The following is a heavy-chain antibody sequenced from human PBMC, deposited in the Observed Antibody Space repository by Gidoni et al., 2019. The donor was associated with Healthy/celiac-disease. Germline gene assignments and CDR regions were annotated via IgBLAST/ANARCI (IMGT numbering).Heavy chain of an antibody. D-gene: IGHD1-26*01. V-gene: IGHV1-69*06. CDR1: GGTFSSYA. CDR3: ARGRVGATYYYYGMDV. Sequence: QVQLVQSGAEGEKPGSSVKVSCKAFGGTFSSYAISWVRQTPGQGLEWMGGSIPISGTANYAQKFQGRVTSTTDKSTSTAYMELSSLRSEDTAVYYCARGRVGATYYYYGMDVWGQGTTVTVSS. CDR2: SIPISGTA. J-gene: IGHJ6*02.